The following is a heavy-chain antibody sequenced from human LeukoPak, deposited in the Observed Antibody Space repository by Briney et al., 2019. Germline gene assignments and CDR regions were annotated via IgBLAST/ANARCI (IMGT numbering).Heavy chain of an antibody. CDR3: ARATTLYGGNFFEY. D-gene: IGHD4-23*01. CDR1: GFTFSTFA. CDR2: ISSSGSTI. Sequence: GGSLRLSCAASGFTFSTFAMIWVRQAPGKGLEWVSYISSSGSTIYYADSVKGRFTISRDNAKNSLYLQMNSLRAEDTAVYYCARATTLYGGNFFEYWGQGTLVTVSS. J-gene: IGHJ4*02. V-gene: IGHV3-48*03.